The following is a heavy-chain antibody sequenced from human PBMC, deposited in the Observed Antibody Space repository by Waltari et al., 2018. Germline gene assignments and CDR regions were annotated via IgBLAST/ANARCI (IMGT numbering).Heavy chain of an antibody. Sequence: QLQLQELGPGLVKPSETPYLTCTVSGGAIRSRSYYWGWTRQPPGKGLEWIGSIDYSGSNDYNPSLKSRGTISVDTSKNQFSLKLSSVTAADTAVYYCARHYSSIPNYYYYYYMDVWGKGTTVTVSS. J-gene: IGHJ6*03. CDR3: ARHYSSIPNYYYYYYMDV. CDR1: GGAIRSRSYY. D-gene: IGHD6-13*01. CDR2: IDYSGSN. V-gene: IGHV4-39*01.